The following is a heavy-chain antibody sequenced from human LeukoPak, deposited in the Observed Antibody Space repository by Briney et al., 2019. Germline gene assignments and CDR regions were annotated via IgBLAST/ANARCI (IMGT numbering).Heavy chain of an antibody. CDR3: ARARTGYSSGWYDY. V-gene: IGHV4-59*01. J-gene: IGHJ4*02. CDR2: IYYSGST. Sequence: SETLSLTCTVSGGSISSYYWSWIRQPPGKGLEWIGYIYYSGSTNYNPSLKSRVTISVDTSKNQFSLKLNSVTAADTAVYYCARARTGYSSGWYDYWGQGTLVTVSS. D-gene: IGHD6-19*01. CDR1: GGSISSYY.